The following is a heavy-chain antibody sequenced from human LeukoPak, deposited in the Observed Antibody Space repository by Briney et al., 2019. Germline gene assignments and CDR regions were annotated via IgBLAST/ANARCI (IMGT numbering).Heavy chain of an antibody. CDR3: ARDIVVVVAASREHYYYYYGMDV. CDR2: VYYSGST. J-gene: IGHJ6*02. CDR1: GGSISNYY. Sequence: PSETLSLTCTVSGGSISNYYWSWIRQPPGKGLEWIGYVYYSGSTYYNSALKSRVTMSVDTSKNQFSLKLSSVTAADTAVYYCARDIVVVVAASREHYYYYYGMDVWGQGTTVTVSS. D-gene: IGHD2-15*01. V-gene: IGHV4-59*12.